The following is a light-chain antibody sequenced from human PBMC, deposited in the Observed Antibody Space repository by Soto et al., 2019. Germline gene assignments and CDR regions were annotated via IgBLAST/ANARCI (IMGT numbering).Light chain of an antibody. J-gene: IGKJ5*01. CDR1: QTISSW. CDR3: QQYGNSPIT. Sequence: DIQMTQSPSTLSGSVGDRVTITCRASQTISSWLAWYQQKQGKAPNLLIYKASTLKSGVPSRFSGSGSGTDLTITISRLEPEDCEVYYGQQYGNSPITFGQGTRLEIK. V-gene: IGKV1-5*03. CDR2: KAS.